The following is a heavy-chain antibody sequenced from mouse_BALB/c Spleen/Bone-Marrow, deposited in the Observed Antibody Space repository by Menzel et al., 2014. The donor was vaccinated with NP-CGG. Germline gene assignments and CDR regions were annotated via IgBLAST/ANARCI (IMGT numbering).Heavy chain of an antibody. V-gene: IGHV2-6*02. D-gene: IGHD2-10*02. CDR3: ARNPYGSYAMDY. J-gene: IGHJ4*01. Sequence: QVQLQQSGPGLVAPSQSLSITCTVSGFSLTGYGVHWVRQPPGKGLEWLGVIWSDGNTTYNSALKSRLSISKDNSKSQVFLKMNSLQTDDTAMYYCARNPYGSYAMDYWGQGTSVTVSS. CDR2: IWSDGNT. CDR1: GFSLTGYG.